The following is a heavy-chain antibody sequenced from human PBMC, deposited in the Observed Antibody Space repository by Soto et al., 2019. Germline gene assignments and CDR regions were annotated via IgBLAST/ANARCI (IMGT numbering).Heavy chain of an antibody. Sequence: SETLSLTCAVYGGSFSGYYWSWIRQPPGKGLEWIGEINHSGSTNYNPSLKSRVTISVDTSKNQFSLKLSSVTAADTAVYYCASYSSSWSSFDYWGQGTLVTVSS. CDR3: ASYSSSWSSFDY. CDR1: GGSFSGYY. D-gene: IGHD6-13*01. CDR2: INHSGST. V-gene: IGHV4-34*01. J-gene: IGHJ4*02.